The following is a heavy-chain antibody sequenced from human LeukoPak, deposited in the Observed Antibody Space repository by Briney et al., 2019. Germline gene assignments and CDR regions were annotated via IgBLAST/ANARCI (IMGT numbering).Heavy chain of an antibody. CDR2: ITSSGSTI. D-gene: IGHD3-16*01. V-gene: IGHV3-11*04. CDR3: ARGWASEAFDY. CDR1: GFTFSDYY. J-gene: IGHJ4*02. Sequence: GGSLRLSCAASGFTFSDYYMSWIRQAPGKGLEWVSYITSSGSTIYYADSVKGRFTISRDNAKNSLYLQMDSLRVEDTAVYYCARGWASEAFDYWGQGTLVTVSS.